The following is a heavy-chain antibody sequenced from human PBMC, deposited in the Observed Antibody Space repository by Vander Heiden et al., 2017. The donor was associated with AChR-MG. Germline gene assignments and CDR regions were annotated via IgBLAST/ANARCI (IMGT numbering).Heavy chain of an antibody. D-gene: IGHD6-19*01. CDR3: ARSSSGRMKLDY. CDR1: GFSLSTSGMC. V-gene: IGHV2-70*01. CDR2: IDWDDDK. Sequence: QVTLRESGPALVKPRQTLILTCTFSGFSLSTSGMCVSWIRQSPGKALECLAVIDWDDDKYYSTSLKTRLTISKDTSKNQVVLTMTNMDPVDTATYYCARSSSGRMKLDYWGQGTLVTVSS. J-gene: IGHJ4*02.